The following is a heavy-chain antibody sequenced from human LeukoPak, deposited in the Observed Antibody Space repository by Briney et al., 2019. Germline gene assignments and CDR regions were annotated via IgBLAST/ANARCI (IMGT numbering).Heavy chain of an antibody. CDR2: IYSSGST. CDR3: ARYSSSWYGAGLDP. Sequence: SETLSLTCNVSGVSISSSSYYWGWIRQPPGKGLEWIGSIYSSGSTYYNSSLKSRVTISVDTSKNQFSLKLSSVTAADTAVYYCARYSSSWYGAGLDPWGQGTLVTVSS. J-gene: IGHJ5*02. V-gene: IGHV4-39*07. D-gene: IGHD6-13*01. CDR1: GVSISSSSYY.